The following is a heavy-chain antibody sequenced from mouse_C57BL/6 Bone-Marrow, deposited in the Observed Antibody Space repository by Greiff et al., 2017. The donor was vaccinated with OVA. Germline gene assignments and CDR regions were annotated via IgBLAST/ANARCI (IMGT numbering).Heavy chain of an antibody. J-gene: IGHJ4*01. D-gene: IGHD1-1*01. V-gene: IGHV5-17*01. CDR3: ARGPITTVWDY. CDR1: GFTFSDYG. Sequence: DVMLVESGGGLVKPGGSLKLSCAASGFTFSDYGMHWVRQAPEKGLEWVAYISSGSSTIYYADTVKGRFTISRDNAKNTLFLQMTSLRSEDTAMYYCARGPITTVWDYWGQGTSVTVSS. CDR2: ISSGSSTI.